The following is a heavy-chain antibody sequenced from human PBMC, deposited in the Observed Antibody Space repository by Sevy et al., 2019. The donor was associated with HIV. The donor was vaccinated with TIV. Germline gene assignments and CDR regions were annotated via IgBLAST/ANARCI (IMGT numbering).Heavy chain of an antibody. D-gene: IGHD5-18*01. CDR1: GGSISRYY. V-gene: IGHV4-59*12. CDR2: IYYSGST. CDR3: ARIRAGYGHGYYFDY. Sequence: SETLSLTCTVSGGSISRYYWSWIRQPPGKGLEWIGYIYYSGSTNYNPSLKSRVTISVDTSKNQFSLKLSSVTAADTAVYYCARIRAGYGHGYYFDYWGQGTLVTVSS. J-gene: IGHJ4*02.